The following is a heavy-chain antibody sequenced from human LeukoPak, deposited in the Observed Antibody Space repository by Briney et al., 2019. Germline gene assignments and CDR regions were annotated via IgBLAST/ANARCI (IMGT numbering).Heavy chain of an antibody. J-gene: IGHJ2*01. CDR3: ARVVTAVPRDWYFDL. CDR1: GDSVSSNSAA. D-gene: IGHD2-21*02. V-gene: IGHV6-1*01. Sequence: SQTLSLTCAISGDSVSSNSAAWNSIRQSPSRGLEWLGRTYYRSKWYNDYAVSVKGRITINPDTSKNQFSLQLNSVTPEDTAVYYCARVVTAVPRDWYFDLWGRGTLVTVSS. CDR2: TYYRSKWYN.